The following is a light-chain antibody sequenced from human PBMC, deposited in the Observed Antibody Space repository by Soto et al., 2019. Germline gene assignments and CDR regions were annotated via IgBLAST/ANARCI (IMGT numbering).Light chain of an antibody. J-gene: IGLJ2*01. CDR2: DVN. Sequence: QSVLTQPASVSESPGQSITISCTGSSSDVGTYTYVSWYQQHPGKAPKLMIYDVNNRPSGVSDRFSGSKSGNTASLTISGLQAEDEADYYCSSYTSSNIVVFGGGTKLTVL. CDR1: SSDVGTYTY. CDR3: SSYTSSNIVV. V-gene: IGLV2-14*01.